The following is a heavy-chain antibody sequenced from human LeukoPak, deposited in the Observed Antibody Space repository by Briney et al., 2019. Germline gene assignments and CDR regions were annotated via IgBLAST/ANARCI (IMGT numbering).Heavy chain of an antibody. V-gene: IGHV3-23*01. D-gene: IGHD3-22*01. CDR2: IGGSGGGT. CDR1: GFTLSNYD. CDR3: AKRGVVIRVILVGFHKEAYYFDS. J-gene: IGHJ4*02. Sequence: GGSLRLSCAVSGFTLSNYDMSWVRQAPGKGLEWVAGIGGSGGGTNYADSVKGRFTISRDNPKNTLYLQMNSLRAEDTAVYFCAKRGVVIRVILVGFHKEAYYFDSWGQGALVTVSS.